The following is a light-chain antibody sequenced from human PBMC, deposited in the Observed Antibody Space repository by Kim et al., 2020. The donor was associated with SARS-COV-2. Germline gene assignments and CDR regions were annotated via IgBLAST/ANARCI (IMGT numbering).Light chain of an antibody. CDR2: YAS. J-gene: IGKJ2*01. CDR1: QSVGSS. Sequence: SLTPEEKVTITCRASQSVGSSLHWYQQKPDQSPKLLIKYASQSISGVPSRFSGSGSGTDFTLTSNSLEAEDAATYYCHQSSGLPRTFGQGTKLEI. CDR3: HQSSGLPRT. V-gene: IGKV6-21*02.